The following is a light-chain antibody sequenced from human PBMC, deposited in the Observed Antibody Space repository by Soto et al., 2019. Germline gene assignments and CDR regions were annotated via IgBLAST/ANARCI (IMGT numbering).Light chain of an antibody. CDR1: QSVSSN. Sequence: EIVMTQSPATLSVSPGERATLSCRASQSVSSNLAWYQQKPGQAPRLLIYGASTRATGIPARFSGSGSGTELTLTISSLQSDDFALYYCQQYNNWPPYTFGQGTKLEIK. CDR2: GAS. V-gene: IGKV3-15*01. CDR3: QQYNNWPPYT. J-gene: IGKJ2*01.